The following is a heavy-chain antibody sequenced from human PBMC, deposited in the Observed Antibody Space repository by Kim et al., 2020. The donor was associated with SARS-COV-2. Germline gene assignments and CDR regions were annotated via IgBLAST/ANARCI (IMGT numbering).Heavy chain of an antibody. CDR3: ARTRYGDFYIFDS. V-gene: IGHV3-48*03. Sequence: GGSLRLSCAASGFLFNLYEMNWVRQAPGKGLEWISDISLNGTAVKYADSVEGRFTISRDNANNSLFLQMNRLRVEDTAVYYCARTRYGDFYIFDSWGQGTLVTVPS. J-gene: IGHJ4*02. CDR2: ISLNGTAV. D-gene: IGHD4-17*01. CDR1: GFLFNLYE.